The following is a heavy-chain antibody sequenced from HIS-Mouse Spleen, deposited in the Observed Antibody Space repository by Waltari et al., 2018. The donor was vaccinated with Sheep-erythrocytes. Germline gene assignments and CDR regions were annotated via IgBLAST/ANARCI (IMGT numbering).Heavy chain of an antibody. CDR2: ISYDGSNK. CDR1: GFTFSSYC. Sequence: QVQLVESGGGVVQPGRSLRLSCAASGFTFSSYCMHWVRPAPGKGLEWVAGISYDGSNKYYADSVNGRFTISRDNSKNTLYLQMNSLRAEDTAVYFCAKREGYSNYYFDYWGQGTLVTVSS. V-gene: IGHV3-30*18. J-gene: IGHJ4*02. CDR3: AKREGYSNYYFDY. D-gene: IGHD4-4*01.